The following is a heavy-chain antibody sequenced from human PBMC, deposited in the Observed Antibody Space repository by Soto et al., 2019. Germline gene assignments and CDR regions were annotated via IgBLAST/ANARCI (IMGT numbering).Heavy chain of an antibody. CDR3: ASLIGEFGMNDAFDI. V-gene: IGHV1-46*01. CDR2: INPSGGST. J-gene: IGHJ3*02. Sequence: ASVKVSCNASGYTFTSYYMHWVRQAPGQGLEWMGIINPSGGSTSYAQKFQGRVTMTRDTSTSTVYMELGSLRSEDTAVYYCASLIGEFGMNDAFDIWGQGTMVTVSS. CDR1: GYTFTSYY. D-gene: IGHD3-10*01.